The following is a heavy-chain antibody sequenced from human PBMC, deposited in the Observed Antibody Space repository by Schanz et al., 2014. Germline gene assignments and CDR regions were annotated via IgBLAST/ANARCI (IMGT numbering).Heavy chain of an antibody. CDR1: GFNFSDYA. Sequence: EVQLVESGGGLVKPGGSLRLSCAASGFNFSDYAMCWVRQAPGKGLEWVSAISGGGGTTYYTDSVKGRVTISRDNSKSTLYLQMNSLRAEDTAVYYCAKDGPGGSGSYSADGGMDVWGQGTSVTVSS. J-gene: IGHJ6*02. D-gene: IGHD3-10*01. CDR3: AKDGPGGSGSYSADGGMDV. V-gene: IGHV3-23*04. CDR2: ISGGGGTT.